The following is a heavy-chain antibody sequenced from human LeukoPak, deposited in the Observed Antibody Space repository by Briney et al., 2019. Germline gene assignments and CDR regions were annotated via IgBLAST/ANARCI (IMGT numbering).Heavy chain of an antibody. CDR3: AKLSLERVCGGDCFSWFDP. CDR2: ISRTGSTI. V-gene: IGHV3-11*01. Sequence: GGSLRLSCAASGFTFSDYYMSWIRQAPGKGLEWVSYISRTGSTIYYADSVKGRFTISRDNSKNTLYLQMNSLRAEDTAVYYCAKLSLERVCGGDCFSWFDPWGQGTLVTVSS. D-gene: IGHD2-21*02. J-gene: IGHJ5*02. CDR1: GFTFSDYY.